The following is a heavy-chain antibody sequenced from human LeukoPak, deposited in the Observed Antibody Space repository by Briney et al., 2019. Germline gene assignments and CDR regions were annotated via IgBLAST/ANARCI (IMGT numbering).Heavy chain of an antibody. D-gene: IGHD3-16*02. CDR3: AKDGYYDYVWGSYRSYYFDY. V-gene: IGHV3-30*18. CDR2: ISYDGSNK. Sequence: GRSLRLSCAASGFTFSSYGMHWVRQAPGKGLEWVAVISYDGSNKYYADSVKGRFTISRDNSKNTLYLQMNSLRAKDTAVYYCAKDGYYDYVWGSYRSYYFDYWGQGTLVTVSS. J-gene: IGHJ4*02. CDR1: GFTFSSYG.